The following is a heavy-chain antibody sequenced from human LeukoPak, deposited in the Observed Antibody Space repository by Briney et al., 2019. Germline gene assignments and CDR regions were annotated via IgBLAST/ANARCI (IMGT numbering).Heavy chain of an antibody. Sequence: GESLKISCKGSGYSFTSYWIGWVRQMPGKGLELMAIIYPGDSDTRYSPSLQGRVTISADKSISTAYLQWSSLKASDTAMYYCAGSSDSSGYYDYFDYWGEETLVTVSS. D-gene: IGHD3-22*01. J-gene: IGHJ4*02. CDR2: IYPGDSDT. CDR3: AGSSDSSGYYDYFDY. CDR1: GYSFTSYW. V-gene: IGHV5-51*01.